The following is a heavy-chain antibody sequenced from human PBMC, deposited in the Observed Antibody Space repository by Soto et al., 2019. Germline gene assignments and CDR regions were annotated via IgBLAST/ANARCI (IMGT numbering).Heavy chain of an antibody. V-gene: IGHV1-46*03. Sequence: GASVKVSWKASGYTFTSYYMHWVRQAPGQGLEWMGIINPSGGSTSYAQKFQGRVTMTRDTSTSTVYMELSSLRSEDTAVYYCTRAPRTPIAAAGGNWFDPWGQGTLVTVSS. CDR3: TRAPRTPIAAAGGNWFDP. D-gene: IGHD6-13*01. CDR1: GYTFTSYY. J-gene: IGHJ5*02. CDR2: INPSGGST.